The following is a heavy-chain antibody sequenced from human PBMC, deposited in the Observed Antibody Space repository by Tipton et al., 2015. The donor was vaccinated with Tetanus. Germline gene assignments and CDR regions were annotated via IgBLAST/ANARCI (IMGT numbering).Heavy chain of an antibody. CDR3: AGPTLAHDAFDF. CDR2: IYNSGST. Sequence: TLSLTCTVSGYPIRSSSYYWGWIRQPPGKEPEWIGSIYNSGSTFYNPSLKSRVTTSVDTSQNQFSLRLTSVTAADTAAYYCAGPTLAHDAFDFWGQGTMVTVS. D-gene: IGHD5-12*01. V-gene: IGHV4-39*01. CDR1: GYPIRSSSYY. J-gene: IGHJ3*01.